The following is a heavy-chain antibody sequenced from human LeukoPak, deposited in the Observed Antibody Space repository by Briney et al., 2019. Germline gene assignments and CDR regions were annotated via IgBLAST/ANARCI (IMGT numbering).Heavy chain of an antibody. CDR1: GYSISSGYY. CDR3: ARYSYGLFGY. Sequence: PSETLSLTCAVSGYSISSGYYWGWIRQPPGKGLEWIGSIYHSGSTYYNPSLKSRVTISVDTSKNQFSLKLSSVTAADTAVYYCARYSYGLFGYWGQGTLVTVSS. J-gene: IGHJ4*02. D-gene: IGHD5-18*01. V-gene: IGHV4-38-2*01. CDR2: IYHSGST.